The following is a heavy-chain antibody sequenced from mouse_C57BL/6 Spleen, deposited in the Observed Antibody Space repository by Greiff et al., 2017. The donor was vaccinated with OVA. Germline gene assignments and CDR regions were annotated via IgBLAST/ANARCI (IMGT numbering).Heavy chain of an antibody. CDR2: INPNNGGT. J-gene: IGHJ3*01. CDR3: AREGDYDGPWFAY. V-gene: IGHV1-22*01. CDR1: GYTFTDYN. Sequence: EVQVVESGPELVKPGASVKMSCKASGYTFTDYNMHWVKQSHGKSLEWIGYINPNNGGTSYNQKFKGKATLTVNKSSSTAYMELRSLTSEDSAVYYCAREGDYDGPWFAYWGQGTLVTVSA. D-gene: IGHD2-4*01.